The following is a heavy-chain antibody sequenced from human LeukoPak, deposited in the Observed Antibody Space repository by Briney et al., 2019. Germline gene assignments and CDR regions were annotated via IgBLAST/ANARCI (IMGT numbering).Heavy chain of an antibody. J-gene: IGHJ6*02. Sequence: GGSLRLSCAASGFTVSSNYMSWVRQAPGKGLEWVSVIYSGGSTYYADSVKGRFTISRDNSKNTLYLQMNSLRAEDTAVYYCARDPGHYYDSRGFYYGMHVWGQGTTVTVSS. CDR1: GFTVSSNY. CDR2: IYSGGST. CDR3: ARDPGHYYDSRGFYYGMHV. D-gene: IGHD3-22*01. V-gene: IGHV3-53*01.